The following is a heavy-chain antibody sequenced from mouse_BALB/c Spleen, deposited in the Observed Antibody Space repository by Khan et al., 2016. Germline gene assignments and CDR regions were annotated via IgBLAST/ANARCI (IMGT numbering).Heavy chain of an antibody. V-gene: IGHV14-3*02. J-gene: IGHJ2*01. CDR2: IDPANGNT. CDR3: ASGWDVGRFDY. D-gene: IGHD4-1*01. CDR1: GFNIKDTY. Sequence: VQLQQSGAELVKPGASVKLSCTASGFNIKDTYMHWVKQRPEQGLEWIGRIDPANGNTKYDPKFQGKATITADTSSNTAYLQLSSLTSEDTAVYYCASGWDVGRFDYWGQGTTLTVSS.